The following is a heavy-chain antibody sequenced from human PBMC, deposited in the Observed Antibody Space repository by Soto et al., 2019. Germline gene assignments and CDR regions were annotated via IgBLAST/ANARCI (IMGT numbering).Heavy chain of an antibody. Sequence: SETLSLTCTVSGGSISSGGYYWSWIRQPPGKGLEWIGYIYYSGSTNYNPSLKSRVTISVDTSKNQFSLKLSSVTAADTAVYYCARDQSALYDYGDYVRWFDPWGQGTLVTVSS. D-gene: IGHD4-17*01. CDR2: IYYSGST. CDR1: GGSISSGGYY. CDR3: ARDQSALYDYGDYVRWFDP. J-gene: IGHJ5*02. V-gene: IGHV4-61*08.